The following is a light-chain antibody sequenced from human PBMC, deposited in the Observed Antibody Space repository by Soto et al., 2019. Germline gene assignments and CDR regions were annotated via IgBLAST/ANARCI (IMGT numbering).Light chain of an antibody. J-gene: IGLJ1*01. V-gene: IGLV1-51*01. Sequence: LTQPPSMSASPGQKVTISCSGSSSNIVNNYVSWYQQLPGTAPKLLIYDNNKRPSGIPDRFSGSKSGTSATLGITGLQTGDEADYYCGTWDSSLSAYVFGTGTKVTVL. CDR1: SSNIVNNY. CDR2: DNN. CDR3: GTWDSSLSAYV.